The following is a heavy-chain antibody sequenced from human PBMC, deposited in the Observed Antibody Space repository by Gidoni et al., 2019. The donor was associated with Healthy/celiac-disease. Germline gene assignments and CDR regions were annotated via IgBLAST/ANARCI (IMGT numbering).Heavy chain of an antibody. CDR2: IYYSGST. V-gene: IGHV4-31*02. CDR1: GYY. J-gene: IGHJ5*02. CDR3: AGRSRGPFDP. Sequence: GYYGSWIRQHPGKGLEWIGYIYYSGSTYYNPSLKSRVTISVDTSKNQFSLKLSSVTAADTAVYYCAGRSRGPFDPWGQGTLVTVSS.